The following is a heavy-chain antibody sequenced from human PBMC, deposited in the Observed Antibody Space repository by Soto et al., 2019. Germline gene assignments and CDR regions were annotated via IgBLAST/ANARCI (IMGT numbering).Heavy chain of an antibody. CDR2: INSDGSSK. V-gene: IGHV3-74*01. D-gene: IGHD3-10*01. Sequence: HPGGSLRLSCAASGFTFSSYWMHWVRQAPGKGLVWVSRINSDGSSKSYADSVKGRFTISRDNAQNTLYLQMNSLRAEDTAVYYCATGVSETHGSLRRDYWGQGTLVTVSS. CDR1: GFTFSSYW. CDR3: ATGVSETHGSLRRDY. J-gene: IGHJ4*02.